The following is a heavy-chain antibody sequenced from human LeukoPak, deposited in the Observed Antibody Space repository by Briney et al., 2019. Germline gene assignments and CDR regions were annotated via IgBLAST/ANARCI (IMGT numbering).Heavy chain of an antibody. D-gene: IGHD2-15*01. CDR2: INTNTGNP. J-gene: IGHJ4*02. CDR3: ARDTYCTGGRCYSRVGY. Sequence: GASGKVSCKASGYTFTNYPMNWVRQAPGQGLEWMGWINTNTGNPTYAQGFTERFVFSWDTSVTTAYLQINSLKPEDTAVYFCARDTYCTGGRCYSRVGYWGQGTVVTVSS. V-gene: IGHV7-4-1*02. CDR1: GYTFTNYP.